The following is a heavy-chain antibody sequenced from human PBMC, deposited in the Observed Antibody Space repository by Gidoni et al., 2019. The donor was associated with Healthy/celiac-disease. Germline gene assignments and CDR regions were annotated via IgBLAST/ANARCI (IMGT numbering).Heavy chain of an antibody. Sequence: QVQLQQWGAGLLKPSETLSLTCAVYGGSFSGYYWSWIRQPPGKGLEWIGEINHSGSTNYNPSLKSRVTISVDTSKNQFSLKLSSVTAADTAVYYCARGPSPDHYYDSSGYYRYFDYWGQGTLVTVSS. CDR3: ARGPSPDHYYDSSGYYRYFDY. CDR1: GGSFSGYY. J-gene: IGHJ4*02. CDR2: INHSGST. D-gene: IGHD3-22*01. V-gene: IGHV4-34*01.